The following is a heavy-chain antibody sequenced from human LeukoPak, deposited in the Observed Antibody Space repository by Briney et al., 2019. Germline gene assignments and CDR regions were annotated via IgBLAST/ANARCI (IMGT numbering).Heavy chain of an antibody. CDR2: INHRGST. CDR3: ARNYYDSSGYYSGMDV. CDR1: GGSFSGYY. J-gene: IGHJ6*02. V-gene: IGHV4-34*01. Sequence: SETLSLTCAVYGGSFSGYYWSWIRQPPGKGLEWIGEINHRGSTNYNPSLKSRVTISVDTSKNQFSLKLSSVTAAHTAVYYCARNYYDSSGYYSGMDVWGQGTTVTVSS. D-gene: IGHD3-22*01.